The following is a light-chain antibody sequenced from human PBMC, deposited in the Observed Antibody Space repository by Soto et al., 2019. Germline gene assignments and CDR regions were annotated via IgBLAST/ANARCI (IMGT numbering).Light chain of an antibody. CDR3: QQYGSSPQT. CDR1: QSVSSSY. V-gene: IGKV3-20*01. Sequence: IVLTQSPGTPSLSPGERATLSCRASQSVSSSYLAWYQQKPGQAPRLLIYGASSRATGIPDRFSGSGSGTDFTLTISRLEPEDFAVYYCQQYGSSPQTFGQGTKVDNK. CDR2: GAS. J-gene: IGKJ1*01.